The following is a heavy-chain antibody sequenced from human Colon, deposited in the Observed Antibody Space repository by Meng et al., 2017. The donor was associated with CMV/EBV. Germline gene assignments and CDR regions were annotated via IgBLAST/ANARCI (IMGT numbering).Heavy chain of an antibody. CDR2: INSDGSST. CDR3: AREGGVVPAAIFAFDI. D-gene: IGHD2-2*02. V-gene: IGHV3-74*01. Sequence: GGSLRLSCAASGFTFSSYWMHWVRHAPGKGLVWVSRINSDGSSTSYADSVKGRFTISRDNAKNTLYLQMNSLRAEDTAVYYCAREGGVVPAAIFAFDIWGQGTMVTVSS. CDR1: GFTFSSYW. J-gene: IGHJ3*02.